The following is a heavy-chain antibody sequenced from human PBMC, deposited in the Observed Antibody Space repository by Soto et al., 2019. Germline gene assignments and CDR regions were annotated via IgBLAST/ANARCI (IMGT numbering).Heavy chain of an antibody. CDR2: ISGSGGST. J-gene: IGHJ6*02. CDR3: AKDLFASIAVAGPSLGYYGMDV. CDR1: GFTFSSYA. Sequence: GGSLRLSCAASGFTFSSYAMSWVRQAPGKGLEWVSAISGSGGSTYYADSVKGRFTISRDNSKNTLYLKMNSLRAEDTAVYYCAKDLFASIAVAGPSLGYYGMDVWGQGTTVTVSS. V-gene: IGHV3-23*01. D-gene: IGHD6-19*01.